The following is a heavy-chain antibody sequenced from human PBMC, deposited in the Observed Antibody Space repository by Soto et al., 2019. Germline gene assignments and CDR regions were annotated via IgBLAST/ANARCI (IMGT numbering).Heavy chain of an antibody. CDR2: MNPNSGNT. CDR3: ARVTTIFGVVITEYFQH. J-gene: IGHJ1*01. CDR1: GYTFTSYD. V-gene: IGHV1-8*01. D-gene: IGHD3-3*01. Sequence: ASVKVSCKASGYTFTSYDINWVRQATGQGLEWMGWMNPNSGNTGYAQKFQGRVTMTRNTSISTAYMELSSLRSEDTAVYYCARVTTIFGVVITEYFQHWGQGTLVTVSS.